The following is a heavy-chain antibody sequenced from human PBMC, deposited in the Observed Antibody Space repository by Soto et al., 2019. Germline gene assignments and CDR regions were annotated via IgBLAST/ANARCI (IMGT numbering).Heavy chain of an antibody. Sequence: EVQLVESGGGLVKPGGSLRLSCAASGFTFSSYSMNWVRQAPGKGLEWVSSISSSSSYIYYADSVKGRFTISRDNAKNSLYLQMNSLRAEDTAVYYCARDTVVVAAPFDYWGQGTLVTVSS. D-gene: IGHD2-15*01. V-gene: IGHV3-21*01. CDR3: ARDTVVVAAPFDY. CDR2: ISSSSSYI. J-gene: IGHJ4*02. CDR1: GFTFSSYS.